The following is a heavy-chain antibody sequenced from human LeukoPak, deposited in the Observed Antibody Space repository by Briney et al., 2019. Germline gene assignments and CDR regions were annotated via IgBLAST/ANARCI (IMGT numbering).Heavy chain of an antibody. CDR3: ARHGGDYFFSLDY. CDR2: IYTGGST. J-gene: IGHJ4*02. D-gene: IGHD4-17*01. V-gene: IGHV4-4*09. CDR1: GGSISSYY. Sequence: PSETLSLTCTVSGGSISSYYWSWIRQPPGKGLEWIGYIYTGGSTNYNPSLKSRVTISVDTSKNQFSLKLSSVTAADTAVYYCARHGGDYFFSLDYWGQGTLVTVSS.